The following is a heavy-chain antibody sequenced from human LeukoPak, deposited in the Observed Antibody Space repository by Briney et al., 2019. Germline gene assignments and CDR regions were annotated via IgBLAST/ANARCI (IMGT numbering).Heavy chain of an antibody. D-gene: IGHD5-24*01. V-gene: IGHV4-61*02. CDR2: IYTSVST. CDR3: ARDRRDGYNLYYFDL. Sequence: PSQTLSLTCTVSGGSIYSGGYYGSWIRQPAGKGLEWIGRIYTSVSTNYHPSLTSRATISVDTSKNQFSLKLSSVTAADTAVYYCARDRRDGYNLYYFDLWGQGTLVTVSS. CDR1: GGSIYSGGYY. J-gene: IGHJ4*02.